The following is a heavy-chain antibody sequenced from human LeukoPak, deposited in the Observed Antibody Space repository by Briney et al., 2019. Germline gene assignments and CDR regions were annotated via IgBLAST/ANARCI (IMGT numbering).Heavy chain of an antibody. Sequence: PSETLSLTCAVYGGSFSGYYWSWIRQPPGKGLEWIGEINHSGSTNYNPSLKSRVTISVDTSKNQFSLKLSSVTAADTAVYYCARGARYDFWRDIPWYYYGMDVWGQGTTVTVSS. CDR3: ARGARYDFWRDIPWYYYGMDV. J-gene: IGHJ6*02. D-gene: IGHD3-3*01. CDR2: INHSGST. V-gene: IGHV4-34*01. CDR1: GGSFSGYY.